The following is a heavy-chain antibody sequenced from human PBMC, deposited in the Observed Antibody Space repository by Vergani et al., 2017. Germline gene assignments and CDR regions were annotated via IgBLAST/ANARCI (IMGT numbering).Heavy chain of an antibody. V-gene: IGHV3-30-3*02. CDR3: AKYYYGSGSYPYYYYYYMDV. J-gene: IGHJ6*03. D-gene: IGHD3-10*01. Sequence: QVQLVESGGGVVQPGRSLRLSCAASGFTFSSYAMHWVRQAPGKGLEWVAVISYDGSNKYYADSVKGRFTISRDNSKNTLYLQMNSLRAEDTAVYYCAKYYYGSGSYPYYYYYYMDVWGKGTTVTVSS. CDR1: GFTFSSYA. CDR2: ISYDGSNK.